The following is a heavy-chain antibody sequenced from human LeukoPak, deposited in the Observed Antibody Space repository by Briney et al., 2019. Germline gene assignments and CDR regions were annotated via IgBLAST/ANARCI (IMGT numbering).Heavy chain of an antibody. J-gene: IGHJ4*02. D-gene: IGHD6-13*01. CDR1: GFTFSSYW. V-gene: IGHV3-7*03. CDR3: AKDSEGYSSSWYYFDY. CDR2: IKQDGSEK. Sequence: GGSLRLSCAASGFTFSSYWMSWVRQAPGKGLEWVANIKQDGSEKYYVDSVKGRFTISRDNAKNSLYLQMNSLRAEDTAVYYCAKDSEGYSSSWYYFDYWGQGTLVTVSS.